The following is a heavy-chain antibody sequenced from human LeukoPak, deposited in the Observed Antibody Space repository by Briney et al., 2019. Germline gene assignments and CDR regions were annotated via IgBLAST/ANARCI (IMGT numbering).Heavy chain of an antibody. CDR1: GGSTASSSHY. V-gene: IGHV4-39*01. CDR3: ARHRIQPPVLTDV. Sequence: PSETLSLTCTVSGGSTASSSHYWGWIRQSPGKGLEWIAIMYYTGSTYYNPPLKSRVSISVDTSRNQFSLKLTSVTAADTAIYYCARHRIQPPVLTDVWGQGTTVTVSS. D-gene: IGHD5-18*01. CDR2: MYYTGST. J-gene: IGHJ6*02.